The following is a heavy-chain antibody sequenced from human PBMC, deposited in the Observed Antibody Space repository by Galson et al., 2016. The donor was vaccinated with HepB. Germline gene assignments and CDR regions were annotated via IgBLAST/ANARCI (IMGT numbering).Heavy chain of an antibody. V-gene: IGHV3-74*01. Sequence: SLRLSCAASGFTFSSYWMHWVRQAPGKGLVWVSRINSDGSSTTYADSVKGRFTISRDNAKNTLYLQMNSLRDEDTDVYYCAGIWNYYDYSAHGYWGQGALVTVSS. D-gene: IGHD3-22*01. CDR1: GFTFSSYW. CDR3: AGIWNYYDYSAHGY. J-gene: IGHJ4*02. CDR2: INSDGSST.